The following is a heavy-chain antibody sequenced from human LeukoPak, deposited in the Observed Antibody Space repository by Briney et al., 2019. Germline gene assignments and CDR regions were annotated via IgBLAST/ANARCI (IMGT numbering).Heavy chain of an antibody. V-gene: IGHV4-59*01. CDR3: ARDDYRGVTNFDP. CDR1: GGSISPYF. CDR2: ISYTGST. J-gene: IGHJ5*02. Sequence: SETLSLTCTVSGGSISPYFWSWMRQTPGRGLEWIGYISYTGSTNYNPALKSRVTISVDTSKNQFSLQLTSVTAADTAVYYCARDDYRGVTNFDPWGQGTLVTVSS. D-gene: IGHD3-10*01.